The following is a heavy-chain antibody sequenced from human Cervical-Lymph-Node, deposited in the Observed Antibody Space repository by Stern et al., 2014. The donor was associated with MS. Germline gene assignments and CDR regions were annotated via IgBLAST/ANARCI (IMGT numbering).Heavy chain of an antibody. CDR2: ISYSGNT. D-gene: IGHD3-3*01. J-gene: IGHJ4*02. V-gene: IGHV4-31*03. CDR3: ARVTEFLRFFYPDY. CDR1: GGSVSSGSRY. Sequence: QLQLHESGPGLVNPSQTLSLTCTVSGGSVSSGSRYWSWIRQQPGKGLEWIGYISYSGNTYYSPSLQSRLTLSMDTFKTPFFLQMRSVTAADTAIYYCARVTEFLRFFYPDYGGQGTRVTVS.